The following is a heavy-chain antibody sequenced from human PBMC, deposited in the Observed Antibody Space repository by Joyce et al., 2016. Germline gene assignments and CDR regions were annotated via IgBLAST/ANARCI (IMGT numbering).Heavy chain of an antibody. CDR2: IYPGDFDT. V-gene: IGHV5-51*01. CDR3: ARRGGYDVLTGIMSAFDM. D-gene: IGHD3-9*01. CDR1: GYSFTSHW. J-gene: IGHJ3*02. Sequence: EVRLVQSGAEAKKPGESLRISCQGSGYSFTSHWVGWVRQMPGKGLEWMGSIYPGDFDTIYSPSFQGQVTISADKSISTAYLQWSSLKAPDTAMYYCARRGGYDVLTGIMSAFDMWGQGTMVTVSS.